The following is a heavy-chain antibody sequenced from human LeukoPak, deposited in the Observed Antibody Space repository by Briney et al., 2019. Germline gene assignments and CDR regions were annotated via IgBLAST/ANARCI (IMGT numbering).Heavy chain of an antibody. J-gene: IGHJ6*03. D-gene: IGHD3-10*01. CDR3: AREVRYYYYYMDV. Sequence: GGSLRLSCAASRFTFSSYWMSWVRQAPGKGLEWVANIKQDGSEKYYVDSVKGRFTISRDNAKNSLYLQMNSLRAEDTAVYYCAREVRYYYYYMDVWGKGTTVTVSS. CDR2: IKQDGSEK. CDR1: RFTFSSYW. V-gene: IGHV3-7*01.